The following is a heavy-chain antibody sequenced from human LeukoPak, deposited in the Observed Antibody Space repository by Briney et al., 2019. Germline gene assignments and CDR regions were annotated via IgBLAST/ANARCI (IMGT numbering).Heavy chain of an antibody. CDR1: GGTFSSYA. D-gene: IGHD6-19*01. CDR2: IIPIFGTA. CDR3: ARTPSSGWSFNWFDP. V-gene: IGHV1-69*05. Sequence: SVKVSCKASGGTFSSYAISWVRQAPGQGLEWMGGIIPIFGTANYAQKFQGRVTITTDESTRTAYMELSSLRSEDTAVYYCARTPSSGWSFNWFDPWGQGTLVTVSS. J-gene: IGHJ5*02.